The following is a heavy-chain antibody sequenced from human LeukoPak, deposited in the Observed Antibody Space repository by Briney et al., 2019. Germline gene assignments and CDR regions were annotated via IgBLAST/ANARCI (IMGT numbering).Heavy chain of an antibody. Sequence: SETLSLTCTVSGSSISSNYWSWIRQPPGKGLEWIGRIYGSGSTSYNPSLKSRVTMSLDTSKSHFSLELNSVTAADTAMYYCARDGDHASGWAFHCWGQGTLVTVSS. CDR1: GSSISSNY. CDR2: IYGSGST. V-gene: IGHV4-4*07. D-gene: IGHD6-19*01. CDR3: ARDGDHASGWAFHC. J-gene: IGHJ4*02.